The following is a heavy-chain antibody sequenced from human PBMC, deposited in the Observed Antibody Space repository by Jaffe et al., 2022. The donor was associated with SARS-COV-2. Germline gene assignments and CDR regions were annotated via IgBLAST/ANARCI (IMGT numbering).Heavy chain of an antibody. J-gene: IGHJ4*02. CDR2: ISYDGSNK. CDR3: AKESYYEYYFDY. V-gene: IGHV3-30*18. CDR1: GFTFSSYG. D-gene: IGHD3-3*01. Sequence: QVQLVESGGGVVQPGRSLRLSCAASGFTFSSYGMHWVRQAPGKGLEWVAVISYDGSNKYYADSVKGRFTISRDNSKNTLYLQMNSLRAEDTAVYYCAKESYYEYYFDYWGQGTLVTVSS.